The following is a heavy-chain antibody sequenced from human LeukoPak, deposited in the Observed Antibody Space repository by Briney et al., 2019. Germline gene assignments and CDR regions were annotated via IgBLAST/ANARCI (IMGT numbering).Heavy chain of an antibody. CDR2: IYTSGST. CDR3: AREPYYYDSSGYYGSDAFDI. Sequence: SETLSLTCTVSGGPISSYYWSWIRQPAGKGLEWIGRIYTSGSTNYNPSLKSRVTMSVDTSKNQFSLKLSSVTAADTAVYYCAREPYYYDSSGYYGSDAFDIWGQGTMVTVSS. D-gene: IGHD3-22*01. J-gene: IGHJ3*02. CDR1: GGPISSYY. V-gene: IGHV4-4*07.